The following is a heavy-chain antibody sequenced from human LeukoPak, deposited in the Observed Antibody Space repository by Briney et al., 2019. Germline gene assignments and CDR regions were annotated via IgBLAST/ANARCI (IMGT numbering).Heavy chain of an antibody. CDR2: IYDSGST. CDR1: GGSIRSSYYY. V-gene: IGHV4-39*01. J-gene: IGHJ4*02. CDR3: ARSGYSYVLDY. Sequence: SETLSLTCTVSGGSIRSSYYYWGWIRQPPGKGLEWIGSIYDSGSTYYNPSLKSRVTISVDTSKNQFSLKLNSVTAADTAVYYCARSGYSYVLDYWGQGTLVTVSS. D-gene: IGHD5-18*01.